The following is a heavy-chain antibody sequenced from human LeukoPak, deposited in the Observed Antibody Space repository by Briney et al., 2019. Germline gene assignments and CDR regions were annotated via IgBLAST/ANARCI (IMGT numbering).Heavy chain of an antibody. J-gene: IGHJ4*02. V-gene: IGHV1-46*01. CDR2: INPSGGST. D-gene: IGHD3-10*01. CDR1: GYTFTSYY. Sequence: ASVNVSCKASGYTFTSYYMHWVRQAPGQGLEWMGIINPSGGSTSYAQKFQGRVTMTRDTSTSTVYMELSSLRSEDTAVYYCAREAFGETQFDYWGQGTLVTVSS. CDR3: AREAFGETQFDY.